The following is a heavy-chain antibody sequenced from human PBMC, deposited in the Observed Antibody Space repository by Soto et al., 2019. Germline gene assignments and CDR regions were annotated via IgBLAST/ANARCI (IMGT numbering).Heavy chain of an antibody. CDR1: GFSLSTSGVG. V-gene: IGHV2-5*01. Sequence: SGPTLVNPTQTLTLTCTFSGFSLSTSGVGVGWIRQPPGKALEWLALIYWSDDKRYSPSLKSRLTITKDTSRNQVVLTMTNMDPVDTATYYCARQRAQGPLDYWGQGTLVTVSS. J-gene: IGHJ4*02. CDR2: IYWSDDK. CDR3: ARQRAQGPLDY.